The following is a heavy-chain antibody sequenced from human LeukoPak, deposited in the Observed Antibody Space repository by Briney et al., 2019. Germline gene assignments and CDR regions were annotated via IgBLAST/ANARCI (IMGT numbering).Heavy chain of an antibody. D-gene: IGHD1-1*01. V-gene: IGHV4-39*01. CDR2: IYYSGST. J-gene: IGHJ5*02. Sequence: SETLSLTCTVSGGSISSSSYYWGWIRQPPGKGLEWIGSIYYSGSTYYNPSLKSRVTISVDTSKNPFSLKLTSVTAADTAVYCCARPVPSRLGWFDPWGQGTLVTVSS. CDR1: GGSISSSSYY. CDR3: ARPVPSRLGWFDP.